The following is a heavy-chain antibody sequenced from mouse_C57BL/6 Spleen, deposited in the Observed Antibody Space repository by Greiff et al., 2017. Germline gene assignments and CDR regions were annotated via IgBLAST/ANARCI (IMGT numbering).Heavy chain of an antibody. CDR3: ASQTGPFAY. CDR2: ISYDGSN. D-gene: IGHD4-1*01. Sequence: DVKLQESGPGLVKPSQSLSLTCSVTGYSITSGYYWNWIRQFPGNKLEWMGYISYDGSNNYNPSLKNRISITRDTSKNQFFLKLNSVTTEDTATYYCASQTGPFAYWGQGTLVTVSA. CDR1: GYSITSGYY. V-gene: IGHV3-6*01. J-gene: IGHJ3*01.